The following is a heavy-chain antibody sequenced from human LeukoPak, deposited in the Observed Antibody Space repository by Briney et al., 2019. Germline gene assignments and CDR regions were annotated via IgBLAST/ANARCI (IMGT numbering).Heavy chain of an antibody. CDR3: ARVGYYPDYYMDV. D-gene: IGHD2-21*01. CDR2: IYHSGSS. CDR1: GCSISSGYY. J-gene: IGHJ6*03. V-gene: IGHV4-38-2*02. Sequence: NPSETLSLTCTVSGCSISSGYYWGWIRQPPGKGLEWIGTIYHSGSSYYNPSLKSRVTISVDTSKNQFSLQLNSVTAADTALFFCARVGYYPDYYMDVWGKGTTVTVSS.